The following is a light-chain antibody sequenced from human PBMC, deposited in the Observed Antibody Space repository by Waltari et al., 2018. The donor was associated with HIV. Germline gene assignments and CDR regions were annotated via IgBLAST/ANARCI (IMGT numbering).Light chain of an antibody. Sequence: TQDPAVSVALGQTVRITCQGDSLRSYYASWYQQKPGLAPILVIYGKNNRPSGIPDRFSGSNSGNTASLTITGAQAEDEADYYCNSRDSSGNHFVLFGGGTKL. CDR2: GKN. J-gene: IGLJ2*01. CDR3: NSRDSSGNHFVL. CDR1: SLRSYY. V-gene: IGLV3-19*01.